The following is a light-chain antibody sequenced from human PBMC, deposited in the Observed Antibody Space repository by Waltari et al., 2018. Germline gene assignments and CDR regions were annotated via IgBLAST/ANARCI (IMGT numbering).Light chain of an antibody. CDR2: KAS. V-gene: IGKV1-5*03. CDR3: QQCNPYSPSGWLWT. Sequence: DVQVTQSPSTLSASLGDTVTITCRVSQSLSTWLAWYHQRPGQAPKLLIYKASIFQSGVPSRFSGSGSATQFTLTITGLRSEDFGTYYCQQCNPYSPSGWLWTFGQGTKV. J-gene: IGKJ1*01. CDR1: QSLSTW.